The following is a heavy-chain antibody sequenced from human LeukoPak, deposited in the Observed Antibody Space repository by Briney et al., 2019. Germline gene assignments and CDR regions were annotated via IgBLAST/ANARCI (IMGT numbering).Heavy chain of an antibody. CDR2: INHSGST. CDR1: GGSFSGYY. Sequence: PSETLSLTCAVYGGSFSGYYWSWIRQPPGKGLEWIGEINHSGSTNYNPSLKSRVTISVDTSKNQFSLKLSSVTAADTAVYYHARGRSSRGRYYFDYWGQGTLVTVSS. D-gene: IGHD6-13*01. J-gene: IGHJ4*02. V-gene: IGHV4-34*01. CDR3: ARGRSSRGRYYFDY.